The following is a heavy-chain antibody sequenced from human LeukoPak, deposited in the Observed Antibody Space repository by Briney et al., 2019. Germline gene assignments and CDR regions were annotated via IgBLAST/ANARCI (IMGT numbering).Heavy chain of an antibody. V-gene: IGHV1-2*02. CDR1: GYTFTGYY. J-gene: IGHJ4*02. CDR3: ARVRCSSTSCYGPLDY. Sequence: ASVKVSCKASGYTFTGYYMHWVRQAPGQGLEWMGWINPNSGGTNYAQKFQGRVTTTRDTSISTAYMELSRLRSDDTAVYYCARVRCSSTSCYGPLDYWGQGTLVTVSS. CDR2: INPNSGGT. D-gene: IGHD2-2*01.